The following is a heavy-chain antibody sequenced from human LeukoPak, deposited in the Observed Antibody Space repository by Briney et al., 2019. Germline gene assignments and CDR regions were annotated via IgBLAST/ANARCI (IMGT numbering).Heavy chain of an antibody. CDR1: GYTFIGYY. CDR2: INPNSGGT. V-gene: IGHV1-2*02. CDR3: ARDASPFDY. J-gene: IGHJ4*02. Sequence: ASVKVSCKASGYTFIGYYIHWVRQAPGQGLEWMGWINPNSGGTNYAQRFQGRVTMTRDTSISTAYMELSGLRSDDTAVYYCARDASPFDYWGQGTLVTASS.